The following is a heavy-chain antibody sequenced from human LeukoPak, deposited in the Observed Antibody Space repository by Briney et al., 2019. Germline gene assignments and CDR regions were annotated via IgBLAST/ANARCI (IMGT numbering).Heavy chain of an antibody. CDR3: ARTTGYYYDSSGYHTSDAFDI. D-gene: IGHD3-22*01. Sequence: GGSLRLSCAASGFTFSSYSMNWVRQAPGKGLEWVSSISSSSSYIYYADSVKGRFTISRDNAKNSLYLQMNSLRAEDTAVYYCARTTGYYYDSSGYHTSDAFDIWGQGTMVTVSS. V-gene: IGHV3-21*01. CDR1: GFTFSSYS. CDR2: ISSSSSYI. J-gene: IGHJ3*02.